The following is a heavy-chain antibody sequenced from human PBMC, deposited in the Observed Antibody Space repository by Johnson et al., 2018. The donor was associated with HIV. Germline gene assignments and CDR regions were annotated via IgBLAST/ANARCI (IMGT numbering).Heavy chain of an antibody. CDR2: IWYDGSNK. CDR3: AKDQHYYDSRNGGAFDS. CDR1: GFTFSDYG. V-gene: IGHV3-33*06. J-gene: IGHJ3*02. D-gene: IGHD3-22*01. Sequence: QMLLVESGGGVVQPGRSLRLSCAASGFTFSDYGMHWARQAPGKGLEWVAVIWYDGSNKNYVDSVKGRFTISRDNSKNTLYLQMNSLRAEDTAVYYCAKDQHYYDSRNGGAFDSWGQGEMVTVSS.